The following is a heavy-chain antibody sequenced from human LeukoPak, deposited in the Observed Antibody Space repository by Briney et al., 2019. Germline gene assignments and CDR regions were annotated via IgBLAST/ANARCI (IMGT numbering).Heavy chain of an antibody. CDR1: GFTFSNAW. J-gene: IGHJ6*03. V-gene: IGHV3-23*01. CDR2: ISGSGDST. Sequence: GGSLRLSCAASGFTFSNAWMSWVRQAPGKGLEWVSAISGSGDSTFYADSVKGRFTISRDNSKNTLYLQMNSLGAEDTAVYYCARVTGYYYMDVWGKGTTVTVSS. CDR3: ARVTGYYYMDV.